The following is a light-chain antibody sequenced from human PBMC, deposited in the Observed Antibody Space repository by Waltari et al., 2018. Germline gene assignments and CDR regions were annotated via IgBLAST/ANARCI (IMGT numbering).Light chain of an antibody. V-gene: IGLV7-43*01. Sequence: QTVVTQEPSLTVSPGGTVTLTCASSTGAVTSNYYPNWIQQRPGQAPRALIYNTNNKYAWPPARFSGSPLGGKAALTLSRAQPEDEADYYCLLYYSGGARVFGGGTKLTVL. CDR2: NTN. CDR3: LLYYSGGARV. CDR1: TGAVTSNYY. J-gene: IGLJ2*01.